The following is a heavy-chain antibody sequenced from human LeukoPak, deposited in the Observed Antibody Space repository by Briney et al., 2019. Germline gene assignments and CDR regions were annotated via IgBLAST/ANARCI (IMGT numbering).Heavy chain of an antibody. D-gene: IGHD4-11*01. J-gene: IGHJ4*02. CDR2: ISGSGDST. CDR3: ADSNYWYPVDY. CDR1: GFTFSSYA. Sequence: GGSLRLSCAASGFTFSSYAMRWVRQAPGKGLEWVSSISGSGDSTYYADSVKGRFTISRDNSKNTLYLQMNSLRAEDTAVYYCADSNYWYPVDYWGQGTLVTVSS. V-gene: IGHV3-23*01.